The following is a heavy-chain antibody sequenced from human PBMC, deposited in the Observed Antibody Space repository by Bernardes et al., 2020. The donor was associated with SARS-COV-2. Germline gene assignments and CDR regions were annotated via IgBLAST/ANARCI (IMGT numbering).Heavy chain of an antibody. V-gene: IGHV3-23*01. CDR1: GFTFSSYA. CDR2: LSGSGGDT. CDR3: AKVIAAALYYYYAMDV. J-gene: IGHJ6*02. D-gene: IGHD6-13*01. Sequence: GGSLRLSCAASGFTFSSYAMSWVRQAPGKGLEWVSALSGSGGDTYYADSVRGRFTISRDNSKNTLFLQMNSLRAEDTAIYYCAKVIAAALYYYYAMDVWGQGTTVTVSS.